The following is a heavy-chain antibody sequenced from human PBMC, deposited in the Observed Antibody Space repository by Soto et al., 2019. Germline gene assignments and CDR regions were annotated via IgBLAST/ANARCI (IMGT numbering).Heavy chain of an antibody. J-gene: IGHJ4*02. V-gene: IGHV1-18*01. CDR2: ISAYNGNT. CDR1: GYTFTSYG. D-gene: IGHD6-6*01. CDR3: AGSPRHPYDY. Sequence: QVQLVQSGAEVKKPGASVKVSCKASGYTFTSYGISWVRQAPGQGLEWMGWISAYNGNTNYAQKLQGRVTMTTATYTRTAYMELTGLGSDDTAVYYSAGSPRHPYDYWGQGTLVTVSS.